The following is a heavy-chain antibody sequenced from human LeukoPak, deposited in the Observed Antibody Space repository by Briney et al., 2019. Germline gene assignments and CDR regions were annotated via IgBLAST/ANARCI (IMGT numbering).Heavy chain of an antibody. V-gene: IGHV4-59*08. Sequence: SETLSLTCTVSGGSISSYYWSWIRQPPGKGLEWIGYIYYSGGTNYNPSLKSRVTISVDTSKNQFSLKLSSVTAADTAVYYCARPLGYYDSSGYQPLGAFDIWGQGTMVTVSS. D-gene: IGHD3-22*01. CDR2: IYYSGGT. CDR3: ARPLGYYDSSGYQPLGAFDI. CDR1: GGSISSYY. J-gene: IGHJ3*02.